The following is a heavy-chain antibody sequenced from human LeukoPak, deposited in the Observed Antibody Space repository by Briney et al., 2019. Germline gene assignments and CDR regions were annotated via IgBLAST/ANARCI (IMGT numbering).Heavy chain of an antibody. D-gene: IGHD7-27*01. CDR1: GFTFSSYG. J-gene: IGHJ4*02. CDR2: TSGDGAST. V-gene: IGHV3-23*01. CDR3: AVYNWGFDW. Sequence: GGSLRLSCAASGFTFSSYGMSWVRQAPGKGPEWVSATSGDGASTYYADSVKGRFTISRDNSKNMLYLQMNSLTVEDTAVYYCAVYNWGFDWWGQGTLVTVSS.